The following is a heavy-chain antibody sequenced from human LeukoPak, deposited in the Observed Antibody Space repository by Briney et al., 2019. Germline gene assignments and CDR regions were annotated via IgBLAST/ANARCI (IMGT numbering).Heavy chain of an antibody. V-gene: IGHV3-23*01. CDR2: ISGSGGST. Sequence: VGSLRLSCAASGFTFSSYAMSWVRQAPGKGLEWVSAISGSGGSTYYADSVKGRFTISRDNSKNTLYLQMNSLRAEDTAVYYCAKYGVLGQHYYYYYMDVWGKGTTVTVSS. D-gene: IGHD2-8*01. J-gene: IGHJ6*03. CDR3: AKYGVLGQHYYYYYMDV. CDR1: GFTFSSYA.